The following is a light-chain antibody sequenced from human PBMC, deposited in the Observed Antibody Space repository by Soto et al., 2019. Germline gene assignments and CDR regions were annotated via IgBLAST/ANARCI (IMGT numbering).Light chain of an antibody. V-gene: IGKV3D-20*02. Sequence: EIVMTQSPATLSVSPGERATLSCRARQSVSSSYLAWYQHKPGQAPRLIIYGASSRATGIPARFSGSGSGTDFTLTSSSLEPEDFAVYYCQQRSNWPPTWTFGQGTTAEI. CDR2: GAS. CDR1: QSVSSSY. CDR3: QQRSNWPPTWT. J-gene: IGKJ1*01.